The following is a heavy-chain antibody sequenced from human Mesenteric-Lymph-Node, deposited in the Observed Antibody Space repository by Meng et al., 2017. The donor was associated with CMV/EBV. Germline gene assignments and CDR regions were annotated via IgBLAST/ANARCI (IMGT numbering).Heavy chain of an antibody. J-gene: IGHJ5*02. D-gene: IGHD2-2*01. CDR1: GFTFDDYG. CDR3: ARARAYCSSTSCRYNWFDP. CDR2: INWNGGST. Sequence: GESLKISCAASGFTFDDYGMSWVRQAPGKGLEWVSGINWNGGSTGYADSVKGRFTISRDNAKNSLYLQMNSLRAEDTAVYYCARARAYCSSTSCRYNWFDPWGQGTLVTVSS. V-gene: IGHV3-20*04.